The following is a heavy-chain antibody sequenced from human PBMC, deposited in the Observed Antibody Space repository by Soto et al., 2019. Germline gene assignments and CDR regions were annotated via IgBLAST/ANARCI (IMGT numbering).Heavy chain of an antibody. Sequence: QVQLVESGGGVVQPGRSLRLSCAASGFTFSNSGMHWVRQAPGKGLEWVAVISYDGRNKNYADSVRGRLTISRDNSRDTLYLEMNSLTAEDSAVYYCAKDKGGSYYSYYYYYGLDVWGQGTTVTVSS. D-gene: IGHD1-26*01. CDR2: ISYDGRNK. CDR1: GFTFSNSG. CDR3: AKDKGGSYYSYYYYYGLDV. J-gene: IGHJ6*02. V-gene: IGHV3-30*18.